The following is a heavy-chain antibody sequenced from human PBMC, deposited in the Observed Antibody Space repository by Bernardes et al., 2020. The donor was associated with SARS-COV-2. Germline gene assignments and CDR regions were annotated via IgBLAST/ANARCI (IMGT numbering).Heavy chain of an antibody. J-gene: IGHJ6*02. CDR1: GGSISSYY. CDR2: IYYSGST. D-gene: IGHD4-17*01. V-gene: IGHV4-59*01. Sequence: SETLYPTCTVSGGSISSYYWSWIRQPPGKGLEWIGYIYYSGSTNYNPSLKSRVTISVDTSKNQFSLKLSSVTAADTAVYYCARATVTTLHGMDVWGQGTTVTVSS. CDR3: ARATVTTLHGMDV.